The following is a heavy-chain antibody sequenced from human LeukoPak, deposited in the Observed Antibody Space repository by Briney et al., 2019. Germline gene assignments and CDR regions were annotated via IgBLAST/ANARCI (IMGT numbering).Heavy chain of an antibody. D-gene: IGHD1-26*01. Sequence: ASVKVSCKVSGYTFSDYYMHWVQQAPGKGLEWMGLVDPEDGETIYAEKFQGRVTITADTSTDTAYMELSSLRSEDTAVYYCATVPTEWELLLENDAFDIWGQGTMVTVSS. J-gene: IGHJ3*02. V-gene: IGHV1-69-2*01. CDR2: VDPEDGET. CDR1: GYTFSDYY. CDR3: ATVPTEWELLLENDAFDI.